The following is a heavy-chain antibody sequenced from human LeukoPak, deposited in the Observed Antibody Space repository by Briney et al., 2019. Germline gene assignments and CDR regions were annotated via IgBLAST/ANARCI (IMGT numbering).Heavy chain of an antibody. CDR2: IIPIFGTA. J-gene: IGHJ3*02. V-gene: IGHV1-69*01. D-gene: IGHD4-11*01. CDR1: GGTFSSYA. Sequence: SVKVSCKASGGTFSSYAIGWVRQAPGQGLEWMGGIIPIFGTANYAQKFQGRVTITADESTSTAYMKLSSLRSEDTAVYYCARDRTVTDAFDIWGQGTMVTVSS. CDR3: ARDRTVTDAFDI.